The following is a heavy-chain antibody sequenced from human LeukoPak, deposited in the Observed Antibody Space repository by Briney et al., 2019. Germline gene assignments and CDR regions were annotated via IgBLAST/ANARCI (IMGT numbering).Heavy chain of an antibody. CDR3: SRGTIFGVVVMYYSGMDV. CDR2: IRSNGYGGTT. V-gene: IGHV3-49*04. D-gene: IGHD3-3*01. Sequence: PGGSLRLSCAASGFTLGDYALSWVRQAPGKGLEWVGLIRSNGYGGTTEYAASVKGRFTISRDDSKSIAYLQMNSLKTEDTAVYYCSRGTIFGVVVMYYSGMDVWGQGTTVTVSS. CDR1: GFTLGDYA. J-gene: IGHJ6*02.